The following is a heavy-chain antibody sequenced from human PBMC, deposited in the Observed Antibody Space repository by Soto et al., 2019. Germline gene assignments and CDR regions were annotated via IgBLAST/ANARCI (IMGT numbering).Heavy chain of an antibody. D-gene: IGHD3-10*01. CDR3: ARPDYGSVSYPEY. CDR2: ISYDGGSK. V-gene: IGHV3-30-3*01. Sequence: QVQLVESGGGVVQPGRSLRVSCAASGFTFSSYAMHWVRQAPGKGLEWVADISYDGGSKYYADSVKSRFTISRDNSKNTLYLQINILRDEDTAVYYCARPDYGSVSYPEYWGQGTLFTFSP. CDR1: GFTFSSYA. J-gene: IGHJ4*02.